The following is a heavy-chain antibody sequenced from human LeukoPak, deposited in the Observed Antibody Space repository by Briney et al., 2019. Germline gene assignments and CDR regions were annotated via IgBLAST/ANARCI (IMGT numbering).Heavy chain of an antibody. D-gene: IGHD2-15*01. CDR3: ARHPFATPFDS. Sequence: PSETLSLTCTVSGGSISDNYWSWIRQPPGKGLEWMGYAYSSGHTIYNSSLKSRVAMSLDMSKSQFSLRLSSVTAADTALYFCARHPFATPFDSWGPGTLVTVSS. J-gene: IGHJ4*02. V-gene: IGHV4-59*08. CDR1: GGSISDNY. CDR2: AYSSGHT.